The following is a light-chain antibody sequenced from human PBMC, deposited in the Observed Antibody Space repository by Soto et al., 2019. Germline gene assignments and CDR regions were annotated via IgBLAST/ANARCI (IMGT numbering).Light chain of an antibody. J-gene: IGKJ1*01. Sequence: IVLTQSPGTLSLSLGERATLSCRSSQSFSSNCLAWYQQKPGQAPRLLFYGASSRATGIPDRFSGSGSGTDFTLTISRLEPEDFAVYYCQQYGSSPTWTFGQGTKVDI. CDR1: QSFSSNC. V-gene: IGKV3-20*01. CDR3: QQYGSSPTWT. CDR2: GAS.